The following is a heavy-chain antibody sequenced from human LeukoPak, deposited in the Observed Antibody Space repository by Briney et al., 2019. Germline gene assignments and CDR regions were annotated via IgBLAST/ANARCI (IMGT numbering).Heavy chain of an antibody. CDR1: GFTVTTND. CDR2: LYSDGNT. Sequence: AGGSLRLSCAASGFTVTTNDMTWVRQAPGKGLEWVSVLYSDGNTKYADSVQGRLTISRDNSKNTLYLEMNSLSPDDTAVYYCARGVEPLAANTLAYWGQGTLVTVSS. CDR3: ARGVEPLAANTLAY. V-gene: IGHV3-53*01. J-gene: IGHJ4*02. D-gene: IGHD1-14*01.